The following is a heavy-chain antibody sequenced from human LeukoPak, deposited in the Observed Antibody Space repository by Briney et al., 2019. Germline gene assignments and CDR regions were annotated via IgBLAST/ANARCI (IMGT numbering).Heavy chain of an antibody. V-gene: IGHV4-38-2*02. CDR1: GYSISSGYY. CDR2: IYHSGII. CDR3: ARTSDGSGSYYIRRSWFDP. Sequence: PSETLSLTRTVSGYSISSGYYWGWIRQPPGKGLEWIGSIYHSGIIYYNPSLKSRVTISVDTSKNQFSLKLSSVTAADTAVYYCARTSDGSGSYYIRRSWFDPWGQGTLVTVSS. D-gene: IGHD3-10*01. J-gene: IGHJ5*02.